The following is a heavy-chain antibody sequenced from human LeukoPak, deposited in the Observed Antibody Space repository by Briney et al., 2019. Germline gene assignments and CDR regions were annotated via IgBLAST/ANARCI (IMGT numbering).Heavy chain of an antibody. CDR2: ISDTGGST. V-gene: IGHV3-23*01. Sequence: GGSLRLSCAASAFTFGSFGMSWVRQAPGKGLEGVSAISDTGGSTFYADSVKGRFTISRDNSKNTLYLQMNSLRAEDTAVYYRAKGRIQSYMAPEYWGQGTLVTVSS. CDR3: AKGRIQSYMAPEY. CDR1: AFTFGSFG. D-gene: IGHD5-18*01. J-gene: IGHJ4*02.